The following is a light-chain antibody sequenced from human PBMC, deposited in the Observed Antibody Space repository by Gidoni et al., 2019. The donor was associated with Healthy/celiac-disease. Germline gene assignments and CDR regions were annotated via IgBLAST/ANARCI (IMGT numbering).Light chain of an antibody. J-gene: IGKJ4*02. CDR2: AAS. CDR3: QQSYSTLLT. V-gene: IGKV1-39*01. CDR1: QSISSY. Sequence: DIQMTQSPSSLSASVGDRVTITCRASQSISSYLKWYQQKPEKAPKLLIYAASSLQSGPPSRFSGSGSGTYFTLTISMLQPEDFATYYCQQSYSTLLTFGGGTKVEIK.